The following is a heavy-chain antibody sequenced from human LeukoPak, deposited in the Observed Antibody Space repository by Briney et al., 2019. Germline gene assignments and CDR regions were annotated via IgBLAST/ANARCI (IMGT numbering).Heavy chain of an antibody. CDR1: GYSFNDKY. D-gene: IGHD2-15*01. Sequence: ASVKVSCKASGYSFNDKYLHWVRQAPGQGLEWMGSINPNSGGTNYAQKFQGRVTMTRDTSISTAYMELSRLRSDDTAVYYCARVGGRCSGGSCYSDWFDPWGQGTLVTVSS. V-gene: IGHV1-2*02. J-gene: IGHJ5*02. CDR3: ARVGGRCSGGSCYSDWFDP. CDR2: INPNSGGT.